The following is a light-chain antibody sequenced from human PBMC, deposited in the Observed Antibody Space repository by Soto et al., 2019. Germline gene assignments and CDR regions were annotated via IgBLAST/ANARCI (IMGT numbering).Light chain of an antibody. V-gene: IGLV1-40*01. CDR1: SSNIGAGYD. Sequence: QSVLTQPPSVSGAPGQRVTISCTGRSSNIGAGYDVHWYQQLPGRAPKLLIYGNPNRPSGVPDRFSGSKSGTSASLAITGLQAEYEADYYCLSFDSSLSVVFGGGTKLTVL. CDR2: GNP. CDR3: LSFDSSLSVV. J-gene: IGLJ2*01.